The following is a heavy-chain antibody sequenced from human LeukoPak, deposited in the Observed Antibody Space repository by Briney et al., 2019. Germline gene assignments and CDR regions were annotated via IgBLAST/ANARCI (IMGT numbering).Heavy chain of an antibody. CDR3: VAVAATYYFDY. D-gene: IGHD6-19*01. CDR2: IYYSGST. Sequence: PSGTLSLTCAVSGGSISSSNWWSWIRQPPGKGLEWIGYIYYSGSTYYNPSLKSRVTISVDTSKNQFSLKLSSVTAADTAVYYAVAVAATYYFDYWGQGTLVTVSS. V-gene: IGHV4-4*02. CDR1: GGSISSSNW. J-gene: IGHJ4*02.